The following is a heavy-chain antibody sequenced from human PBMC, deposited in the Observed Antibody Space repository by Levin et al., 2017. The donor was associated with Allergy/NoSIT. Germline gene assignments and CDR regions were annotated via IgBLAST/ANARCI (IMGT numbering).Heavy chain of an antibody. CDR1: GYAFTGYW. V-gene: IGHV5-10-1*01. CDR2: ISPADSYT. D-gene: IGHD2-15*01. CDR3: ARLMVAAADGVGTFDV. Sequence: PGESPKISCRGSGYAFTGYWITWVRQMPGKGLEWMGRISPADSYTHYSPSFQGHVTISVDRSANTAYLQWNSLKSSDTAIYYCARLMVAAADGVGTFDVWGLGTKVTVTS. J-gene: IGHJ3*01.